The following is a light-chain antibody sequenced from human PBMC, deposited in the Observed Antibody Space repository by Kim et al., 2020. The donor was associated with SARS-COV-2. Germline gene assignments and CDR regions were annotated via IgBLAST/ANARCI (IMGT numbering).Light chain of an antibody. CDR2: QDS. Sequence: PGPTASITCSGDKLGDKYACWYQQKPGQSPVLVIYQDSKRPSGIPERFSGSNSGNTATLTISGTQAMDEADYYCQAWDSSTAPYYVFGTGTKVTVL. CDR3: QAWDSSTAPYYV. CDR1: KLGDKY. V-gene: IGLV3-1*01. J-gene: IGLJ1*01.